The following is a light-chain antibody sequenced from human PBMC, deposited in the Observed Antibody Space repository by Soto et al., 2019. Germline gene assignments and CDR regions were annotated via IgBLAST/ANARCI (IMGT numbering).Light chain of an antibody. Sequence: DIRMTQSTSNLYGSVGDRVTMXCRASQTVSSRVAWYQQKPGQAPKLLIDKASSLTSVVTSRFGGSGCGKEFILTISRLQPDDLAVYYCQQYGSSGTFGQGTKVDIK. CDR1: QTVSSR. CDR3: QQYGSSGT. CDR2: KAS. J-gene: IGKJ1*01. V-gene: IGKV1-5*03.